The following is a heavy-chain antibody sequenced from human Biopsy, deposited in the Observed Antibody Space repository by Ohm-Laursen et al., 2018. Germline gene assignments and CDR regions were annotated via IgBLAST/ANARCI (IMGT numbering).Heavy chain of an antibody. V-gene: IGHV4-4*09. J-gene: IGHJ6*02. Sequence: GTLSLTCTVSGVSITAYYWSWIRQPPGKGLECIGNIHHSGSTNYNPSLKIRLPISVDTSKNKFSLKLSSVTAADTAVYYCARMDCSGGSCHYYSYGMDVWGQGTTVTVSS. CDR2: IHHSGST. D-gene: IGHD2-15*01. CDR1: GVSITAYY. CDR3: ARMDCSGGSCHYYSYGMDV.